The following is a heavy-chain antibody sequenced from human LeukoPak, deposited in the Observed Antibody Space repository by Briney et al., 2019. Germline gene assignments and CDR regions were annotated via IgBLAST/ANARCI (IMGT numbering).Heavy chain of an antibody. D-gene: IGHD3-22*01. V-gene: IGHV3-23*01. CDR2: ISGSGGST. CDR3: AKHFRPPWDYYDSRQDY. Sequence: GGSLRLSCAASGFTFSSYAMSWVRQAPGKGLEWVSAISGSGGSTYYADSVKGRFTISRDNSKNTLYLQMNSLRAEDTAVYYCAKHFRPPWDYYDSRQDYWGQETLVTVSS. CDR1: GFTFSSYA. J-gene: IGHJ4*02.